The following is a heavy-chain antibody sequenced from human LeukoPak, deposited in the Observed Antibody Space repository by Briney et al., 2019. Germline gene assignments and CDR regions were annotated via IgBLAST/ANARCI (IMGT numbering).Heavy chain of an antibody. V-gene: IGHV3-49*04. CDR2: IRGKAYGGTT. Sequence: AGGSLRLSCAASGFTFSSYAMSWVRQAPGKGLEWVGFIRGKAYGGTTEYAASVKGRFTISRDDSKSIAYLQMDSLKTEDTAVYYCTPRNYWGQGTLVTVSS. CDR1: GFTFSSYA. CDR3: TPRNY. J-gene: IGHJ4*02.